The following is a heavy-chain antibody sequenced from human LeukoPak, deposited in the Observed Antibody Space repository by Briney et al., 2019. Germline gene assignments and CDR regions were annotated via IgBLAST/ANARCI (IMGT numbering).Heavy chain of an antibody. Sequence: ASVTVSCTVSGYTLTELSMHWVRQAPGKGLEWMGGFYPEDGETIYAQKFQGRVTMTEDTSTDTAYMELSSLRSEDTAVYYCATYNIRWTWWSPTSSYYYGMDVWGQGTTVTVSS. J-gene: IGHJ6*02. CDR1: GYTLTELS. V-gene: IGHV1-24*01. D-gene: IGHD2-15*01. CDR2: FYPEDGET. CDR3: ATYNIRWTWWSPTSSYYYGMDV.